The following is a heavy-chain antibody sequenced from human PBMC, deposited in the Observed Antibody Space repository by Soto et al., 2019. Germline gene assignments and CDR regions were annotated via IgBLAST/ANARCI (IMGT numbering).Heavy chain of an antibody. CDR2: IKEDGSEK. D-gene: IGHD5-12*01. V-gene: IGHV3-7*01. CDR3: ARDPAPVGYRGLDV. Sequence: VGSLRLSCAASGFTFSSSWMTWVRQAPGKGLAWVANIKEDGSEKYYVDSVKGRFTISRDNTNESLYLQMSSLRAEDTAVYYCARDPAPVGYRGLDVWGQGTTVTVSS. CDR1: GFTFSSSW. J-gene: IGHJ6*02.